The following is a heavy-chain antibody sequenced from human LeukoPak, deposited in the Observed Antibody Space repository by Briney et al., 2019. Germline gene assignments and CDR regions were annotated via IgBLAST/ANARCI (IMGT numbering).Heavy chain of an antibody. CDR1: GFTFTSSA. CDR3: AADPGGGNYFDC. V-gene: IGHV1-58*01. Sequence: SVTVSCKASGFTFTSSAVQWVRQARGQRLEWIGWIVVGSGNTNYAQKFQERVTITRDMSTSTAYMELSSLRSEDTAVYYCAADPGGGNYFDCWGQGALVTVSS. D-gene: IGHD2-15*01. CDR2: IVVGSGNT. J-gene: IGHJ4*02.